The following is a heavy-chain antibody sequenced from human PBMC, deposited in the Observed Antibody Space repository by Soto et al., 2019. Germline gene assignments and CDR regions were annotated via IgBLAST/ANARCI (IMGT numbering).Heavy chain of an antibody. CDR3: ARADIVVVPAAPLNWFDP. V-gene: IGHV4-28*01. J-gene: IGHJ5*02. CDR1: GYSISSSNW. D-gene: IGHD2-2*01. Sequence: SETLSLTCAVSGYSISSSNWWGWIRQPPGKGLEWIGYIYYSGSTYYNPSLKSRVTMSVDTSKNQFSLKLSSVTAADTAVYYCARADIVVVPAAPLNWFDPWGQGTLVTVSS. CDR2: IYYSGST.